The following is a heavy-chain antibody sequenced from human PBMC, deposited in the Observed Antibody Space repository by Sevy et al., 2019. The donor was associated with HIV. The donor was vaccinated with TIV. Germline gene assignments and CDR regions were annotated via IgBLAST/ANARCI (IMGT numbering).Heavy chain of an antibody. Sequence: GGSLRLSCAASGFTFSSYWMHWVRQAPGKGLMWVSRINGDGSSTSYADSVKGRFTISRDNAKNTLYLQMNSLRAEDTAVYYCARWRAVAGSPHACDIWGQGTMVTVSS. CDR3: ARWRAVAGSPHACDI. CDR1: GFTFSSYW. CDR2: INGDGSST. J-gene: IGHJ3*02. V-gene: IGHV3-74*01. D-gene: IGHD6-19*01.